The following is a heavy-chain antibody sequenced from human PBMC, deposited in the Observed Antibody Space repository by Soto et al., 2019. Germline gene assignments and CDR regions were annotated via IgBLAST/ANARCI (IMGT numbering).Heavy chain of an antibody. V-gene: IGHV4-38-2*01. CDR3: ARQDRVVVEGRWFEP. CDR2: VHHSVSL. D-gene: IGHD2-15*01. Sequence: TATLSLTCAVSVYSIRIGYHWGWIREPPGKGLEWLGRVHHSVSLYYTPSLKSRLNISVDKSKKQFSLNLTSVTAEDTAVYYCARQDRVVVEGRWFEPWGQGTLVTVSS. J-gene: IGHJ5*02. CDR1: VYSIRIGYH.